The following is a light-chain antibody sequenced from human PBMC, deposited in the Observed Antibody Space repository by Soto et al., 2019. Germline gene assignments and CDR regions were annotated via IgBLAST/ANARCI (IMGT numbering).Light chain of an antibody. Sequence: IQLTQSPSSLSASVGDRVIITCRASQGISSFLAWYQLKPGKAPKLLIYAASTLQSGVPSRFSGSGSGTDFTLTISSLQPEDFATYYCQQLNTYPRPFGGGTKVDIK. J-gene: IGKJ4*01. CDR2: AAS. V-gene: IGKV1-9*01. CDR1: QGISSF. CDR3: QQLNTYPRP.